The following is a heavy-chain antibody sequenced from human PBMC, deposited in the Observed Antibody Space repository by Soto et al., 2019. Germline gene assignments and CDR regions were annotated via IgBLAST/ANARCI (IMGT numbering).Heavy chain of an antibody. V-gene: IGHV3-23*01. CDR1: GFTFSSYA. J-gene: IGHJ4*02. D-gene: IGHD3-9*01. CDR2: ISGSGGST. Sequence: EVQLLESGGGLVQPGGSLRLSCAASGFTFSSYAMSWVRQAPGKGLEWVSAISGSGGSTYYADSVKGRFTISRDNSKNTLYLQMNSLRAEDTAVYYCAKDFSNILTGYSYLDYWGQGTLVSVSS. CDR3: AKDFSNILTGYSYLDY.